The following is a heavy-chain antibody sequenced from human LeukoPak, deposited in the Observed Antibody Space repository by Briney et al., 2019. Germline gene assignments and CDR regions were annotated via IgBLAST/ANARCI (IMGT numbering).Heavy chain of an antibody. D-gene: IGHD4-11*01. CDR3: ARGENSKTYPVSGY. CDR2: ISYDGSSK. Sequence: PGGSLRLSCAASGFTFSSYGMHWVRHAPGKGLEWVAVISYDGSSKYYIDSVKGRFTISRDNSKNTQYLQMNSLRAEDTAVYYCARGENSKTYPVSGYWGQGTLVTVSS. CDR1: GFTFSSYG. J-gene: IGHJ4*02. V-gene: IGHV3-30*03.